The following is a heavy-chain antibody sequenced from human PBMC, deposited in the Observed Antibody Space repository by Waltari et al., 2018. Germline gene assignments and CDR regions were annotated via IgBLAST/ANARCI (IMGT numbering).Heavy chain of an antibody. J-gene: IGHJ4*02. CDR1: GGTFKNYA. Sequence: QVRLIQSGPEVKKTGSPVKVSCTASGGTFKNYAMSWVRQVPGQGLEWMGRIVPMLATPTYAQKFRDRVTITADKSTRTAYMELSSLRSDDTAVYYCARAACSTTSCYFDYWGQGTLVTVSS. V-gene: IGHV1-69*04. CDR3: ARAACSTTSCYFDY. CDR2: IVPMLATP. D-gene: IGHD2-2*01.